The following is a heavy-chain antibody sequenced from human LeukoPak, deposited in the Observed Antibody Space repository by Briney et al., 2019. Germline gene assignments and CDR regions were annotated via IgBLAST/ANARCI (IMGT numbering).Heavy chain of an antibody. D-gene: IGHD5-24*01. J-gene: IGHJ4*02. Sequence: PGGALRLSCAASGFNFSGSWMHWVRQTPGQGLVWVSRIKTDGTPINYADYVKGRFTISSDTAKNTLYLHMHSLTAEDTAVYYCATAGNYRFDYWGQGILVTVSS. CDR1: GFNFSGSW. CDR3: ATAGNYRFDY. CDR2: IKTDGTPI. V-gene: IGHV3-74*01.